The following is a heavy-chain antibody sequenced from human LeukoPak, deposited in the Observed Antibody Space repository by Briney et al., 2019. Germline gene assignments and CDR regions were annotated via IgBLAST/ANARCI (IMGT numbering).Heavy chain of an antibody. J-gene: IGHJ6*02. CDR2: ISAYNGNT. D-gene: IGHD5-12*01. Sequence: GASVKVSCKASGYTFTSYGISWVRQAPGQGLERMGWISAYNGNTNYAQKLQGRVTMTTDTSTSTAYMELRSLRSDDTAVYYCARFDSGYPYYSYYGMDVWGQGTTVTVSS. CDR3: ARFDSGYPYYSYYGMDV. CDR1: GYTFTSYG. V-gene: IGHV1-18*01.